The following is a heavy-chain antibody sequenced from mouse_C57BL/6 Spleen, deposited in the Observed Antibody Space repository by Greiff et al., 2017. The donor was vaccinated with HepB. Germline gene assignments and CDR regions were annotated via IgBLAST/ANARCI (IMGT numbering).Heavy chain of an antibody. CDR3: ARVAAQATPYFDY. V-gene: IGHV1-81*01. J-gene: IGHJ2*01. CDR2: IYPRSGNT. D-gene: IGHD3-2*02. Sequence: QVQLKQSGAELARPGASVKLSCKASGYTFTSYGISWVKQRTGQGLEWIGEIYPRSGNTYYNEKFKGKATLTADKSSSTAYMELRSLTSEDSAVYFCARVAAQATPYFDYWGQGTTLTVSS. CDR1: GYTFTSYG.